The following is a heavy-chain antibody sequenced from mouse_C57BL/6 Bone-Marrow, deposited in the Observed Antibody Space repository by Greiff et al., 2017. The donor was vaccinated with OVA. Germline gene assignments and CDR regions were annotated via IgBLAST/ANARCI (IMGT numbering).Heavy chain of an antibody. CDR3: ARVYTGTGWYVDV. D-gene: IGHD1-1*02. CDR1: GYTFTSYW. Sequence: VQLQQPGAELVRPGSSVKLSCKASGYTFTSYWMHWVKQRPIQGLEWIGNIDPSDSVTHYNQKFKDKATLTVDKSSSTAYMQLSSLTSEDSAAYYCARVYTGTGWYVDVWGTGTTVTVSS. V-gene: IGHV1-52*01. CDR2: IDPSDSVT. J-gene: IGHJ1*03.